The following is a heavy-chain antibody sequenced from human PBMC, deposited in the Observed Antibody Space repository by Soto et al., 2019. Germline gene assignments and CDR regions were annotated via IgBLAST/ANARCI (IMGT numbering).Heavy chain of an antibody. J-gene: IGHJ6*02. CDR3: ARGSRDGYRIYGMDV. V-gene: IGHV1-69*06. Sequence: SVKVSCKASGGTFSSYAISWVRQAPGQGLEWMGGIIPIFGTANYAQKFQGRVTITADKSTSTAYMELSSLRSEDTAVYYCARGSRDGYRIYGMDVWGQGTTVTVSS. CDR1: GGTFSSYA. CDR2: IIPIFGTA. D-gene: IGHD5-12*01.